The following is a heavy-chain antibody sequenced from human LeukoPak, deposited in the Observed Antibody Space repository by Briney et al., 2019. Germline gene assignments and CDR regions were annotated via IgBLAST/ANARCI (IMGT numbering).Heavy chain of an antibody. CDR3: ANPPSWYSSGWYGY. V-gene: IGHV3-23*01. CDR2: ISGSGGST. Sequence: GGSLRLSCAASGFTFSSYAMSWVRQAPGQGLEWVSAISGSGGSTYYADSVKGRFTISRDNSKNTLYLQMNSLRAEDTAVYYCANPPSWYSSGWYGYWGQGTLVTVSS. CDR1: GFTFSSYA. J-gene: IGHJ4*02. D-gene: IGHD6-19*01.